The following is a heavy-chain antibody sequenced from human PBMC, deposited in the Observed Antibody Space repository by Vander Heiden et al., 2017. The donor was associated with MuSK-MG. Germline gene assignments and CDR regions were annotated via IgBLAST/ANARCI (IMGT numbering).Heavy chain of an antibody. CDR1: GFTFTSFA. D-gene: IGHD4-17*01. CDR3: AKKPGTPVTYFDY. CDR2: LSGSGTAI. J-gene: IGHJ4*02. V-gene: IGHV3-23*04. Sequence: DVQLVDSGGALVQPGGSLRLSCAASGFTFTSFAMSWVRQAPGEGLEWVATLSGSGTAIYYADSVRGRFTISRDLSKNTLYLQMNSLRAEDTAVYYCAKKPGTPVTYFDYCGQGTLVTVSS.